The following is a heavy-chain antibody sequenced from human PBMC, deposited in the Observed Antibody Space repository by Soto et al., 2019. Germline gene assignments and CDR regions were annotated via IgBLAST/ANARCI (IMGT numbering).Heavy chain of an antibody. D-gene: IGHD3-10*01. CDR1: GFTFSSYG. V-gene: IGHV3-33*01. CDR2: IWYDGSNK. CDR3: ARDQTTHYYCSGSYFDY. J-gene: IGHJ4*02. Sequence: QVQLVESGGGVVQPGRSLRLSCAASGFTFSSYGMHWVRQAPGKGLEWVAVIWYDGSNKYYAESVKGRFTISRDNSKNSLYLQMNSLRAEDTAVYYCARDQTTHYYCSGSYFDYCGQGTLVTVSS.